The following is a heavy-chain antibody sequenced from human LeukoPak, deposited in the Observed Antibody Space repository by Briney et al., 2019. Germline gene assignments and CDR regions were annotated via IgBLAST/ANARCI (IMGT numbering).Heavy chain of an antibody. D-gene: IGHD3-3*01. Sequence: SVKVSCKASGGTFSSYAISWVRQAPGQGLEWMGRIIPILGIANYAQKFQGRVTITADKSTSTAYMELSSLRSEDTAAYCCARGSNYDFWSGTNYDYWGQGTLVTVSS. V-gene: IGHV1-69*04. J-gene: IGHJ4*02. CDR2: IIPILGIA. CDR3: ARGSNYDFWSGTNYDY. CDR1: GGTFSSYA.